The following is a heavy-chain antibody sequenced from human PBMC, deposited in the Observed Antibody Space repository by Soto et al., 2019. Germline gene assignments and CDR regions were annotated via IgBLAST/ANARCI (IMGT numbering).Heavy chain of an antibody. CDR3: AREDIVVVPAGRGYNWLDP. CDR2: IIPFLGIA. CDR1: GGTFSSST. V-gene: IGHV1-69*04. D-gene: IGHD2-2*01. Sequence: ASVKVSCKASGGTFSSSTITWVRQAPGQGLEWMGRIIPFLGIANYAQKFQGRVTITADKSTGTAYMELSSLRSEDTAVYYCAREDIVVVPAGRGYNWLDPWGQGTLVTVS. J-gene: IGHJ5*02.